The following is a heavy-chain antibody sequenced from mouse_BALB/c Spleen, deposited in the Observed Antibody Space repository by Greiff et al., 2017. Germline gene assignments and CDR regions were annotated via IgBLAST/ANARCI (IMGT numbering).Heavy chain of an antibody. CDR1: GYTFTSYT. CDR2: INPSSGYT. J-gene: IGHJ4*01. CDR3: ARRGLGASYAMDY. Sequence: QVQLKQSAAELARPGASVKMSCKASGYTFTSYTMHWVKQRPGQGLEWIGYINPSSGYTEYNQKFKDKTTLTADKSSSTAYMQLSSLTSEDSAVYYCARRGLGASYAMDYWGQGTSVTVSS. V-gene: IGHV1-4*02. D-gene: IGHD6-1*01.